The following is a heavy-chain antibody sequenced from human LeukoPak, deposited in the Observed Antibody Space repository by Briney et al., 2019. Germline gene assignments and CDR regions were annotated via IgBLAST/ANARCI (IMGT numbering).Heavy chain of an antibody. V-gene: IGHV3-7*05. CDR1: GFTFSSYW. D-gene: IGHD1-14*01. CDR2: IKRDGGEK. Sequence: GASLRLSCVVSGFTFSSYWMSWVRQAPGKGLEWVANIKRDGGEKYYVDSGKGRFTISRDNAKKSLYLQMNSLRAEDTAVYCCAREGHSGDYFDYWGQGTLVTVS. CDR3: AREGHSGDYFDY. J-gene: IGHJ4*02.